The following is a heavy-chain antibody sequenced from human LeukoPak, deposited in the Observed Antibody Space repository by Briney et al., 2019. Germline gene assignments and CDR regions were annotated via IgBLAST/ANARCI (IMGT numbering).Heavy chain of an antibody. CDR1: GFTFSSYA. Sequence: PGASLRLSCAASGFTFSSYAMSWVGQAPGTVLYWVSAISGSGTGTYYADSVKGRFTISRDNSKNTLYLQMNSLRAEDTAVYYCAKEGGTGTRFDYWGQETLVTVSS. V-gene: IGHV3-23*01. CDR2: ISGSGTGT. CDR3: AKEGGTGTRFDY. J-gene: IGHJ4*02. D-gene: IGHD1-7*01.